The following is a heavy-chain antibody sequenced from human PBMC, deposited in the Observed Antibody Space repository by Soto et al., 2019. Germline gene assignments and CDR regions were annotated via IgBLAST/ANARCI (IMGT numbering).Heavy chain of an antibody. CDR1: GFTFGDYA. J-gene: IGHJ6*03. V-gene: IGHV3-49*03. D-gene: IGHD3-9*01. CDR2: IRSKAYGGTT. Sequence: GGSLRLSCTASGFTFGDYAMSWFRQAPGKGLEWVGFIRSKAYGGTTEYAASVKGRFTISRDDSKSIAYLQMNSLKTEDTAVYYCTRGAVLRYFDWLIPHETGKYYMDVWGKGTTVTVSS. CDR3: TRGAVLRYFDWLIPHETGKYYMDV.